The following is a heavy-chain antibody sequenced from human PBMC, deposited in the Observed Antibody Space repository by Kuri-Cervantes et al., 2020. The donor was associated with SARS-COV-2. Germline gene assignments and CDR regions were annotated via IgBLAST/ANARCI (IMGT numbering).Heavy chain of an antibody. CDR1: GLDFGNYG. V-gene: IGHV3-48*01. D-gene: IGHD3/OR15-3a*01. Sequence: GESLKISCVVSGLDFGNYGMNWVRQAPGKGLEWISYITSRSSTIYYADSVKGRFTISRDNAKNSLYLQMNSLRAEDTAVYYCASGLTRDYWGQGTLVTVSS. CDR3: ASGLTRDY. J-gene: IGHJ4*02. CDR2: ITSRSSTI.